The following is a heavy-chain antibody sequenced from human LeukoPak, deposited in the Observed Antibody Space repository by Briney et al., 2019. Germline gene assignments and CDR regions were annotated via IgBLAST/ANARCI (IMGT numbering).Heavy chain of an antibody. CDR2: INPNSGGT. Sequence: ASVKVSCKASGYTFTGYYMHWVRQAPGQGLEWMGWINPNSGGTNYAQKFQGRVTMTRDTSISTAYMELSRLRSDDMAVYYCARGRDGYLFGFDPWGQGTLVTVSS. CDR3: ARGRDGYLFGFDP. D-gene: IGHD5-24*01. CDR1: GYTFTGYY. J-gene: IGHJ5*02. V-gene: IGHV1-2*02.